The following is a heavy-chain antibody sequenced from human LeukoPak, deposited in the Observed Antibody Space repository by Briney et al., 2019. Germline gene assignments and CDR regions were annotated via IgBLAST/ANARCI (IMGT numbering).Heavy chain of an antibody. J-gene: IGHJ4*02. CDR2: IKSKTDGGTT. D-gene: IGHD2-2*01. CDR1: GFTFSSYS. V-gene: IGHV3-15*01. CDR3: TGGYCTGTSCPDY. Sequence: GGSLRLSCAASGFTFSSYSMNWVRQAPGKGLERVGRIKSKTDGGTTDYAAPVKGRFTISIDDSKSMLYLQMNSLKTEDTAVYYCTGGYCTGTSCPDYWGQGTLVTVSS.